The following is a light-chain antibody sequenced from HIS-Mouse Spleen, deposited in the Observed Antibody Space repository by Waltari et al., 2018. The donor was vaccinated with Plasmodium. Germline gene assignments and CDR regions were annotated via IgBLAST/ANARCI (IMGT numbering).Light chain of an antibody. CDR3: QQYYSTPLT. J-gene: IGKJ4*01. CDR1: QSVLYSSNNKNY. V-gene: IGKV4-1*01. CDR2: WAS. Sequence: SLAVSLGERATINCKSSQSVLYSSNNKNYLAWYQQKPGQPPKLLIYWASTRESGVPDRFSVSGSGTDFTLTISSLQAEDVAVYYCQQYYSTPLTFGGGTKVEIK.